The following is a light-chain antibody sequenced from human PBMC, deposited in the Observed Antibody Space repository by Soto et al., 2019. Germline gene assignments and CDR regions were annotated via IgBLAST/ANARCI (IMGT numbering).Light chain of an antibody. Sequence: EFVLTQSPCTLALPQGERATLSCSAATSVSNSYVAWYQQKSGHAPRLLIYDTSTRATGIPARFSGSGSGTEFTLTISSLQSEDFAVYYCQQYNNWPPITFGQGTRLEIK. CDR2: DTS. J-gene: IGKJ5*01. V-gene: IGKV3-15*01. CDR3: QQYNNWPPIT. CDR1: TSVSNS.